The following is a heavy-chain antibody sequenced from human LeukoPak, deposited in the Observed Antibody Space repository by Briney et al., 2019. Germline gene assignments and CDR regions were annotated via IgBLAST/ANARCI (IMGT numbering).Heavy chain of an antibody. Sequence: PGGSPRLSCAASGFTFSSYGMTWVRQAPGRGLEWVSTVNEGGENTHYADSVKGRFTISRDNAKNTLSLQMDSLRGEDSAMYYCATDTGAFHFAYWGQGTLVTVSS. V-gene: IGHV3-23*01. CDR3: ATDTGAFHFAY. D-gene: IGHD2-8*02. CDR2: VNEGGENT. CDR1: GFTFSSYG. J-gene: IGHJ4*02.